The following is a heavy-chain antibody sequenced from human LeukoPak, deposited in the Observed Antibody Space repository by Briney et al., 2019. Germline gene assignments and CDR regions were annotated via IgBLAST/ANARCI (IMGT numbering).Heavy chain of an antibody. CDR3: ARGRSRDCYNYEY. D-gene: IGHD5-24*01. Sequence: KASQTLSLTCTVSGVSISTYYWSWIRQPPRKGLERIGYIYYSGSTTYTPPPKSLVTTSEDTCKNHFSLKRSAVTPADPRVYYYARGRSRDCYNYEYWGQGTLVSVSS. V-gene: IGHV4-59*01. CDR2: IYYSGST. J-gene: IGHJ4*02. CDR1: GVSISTYY.